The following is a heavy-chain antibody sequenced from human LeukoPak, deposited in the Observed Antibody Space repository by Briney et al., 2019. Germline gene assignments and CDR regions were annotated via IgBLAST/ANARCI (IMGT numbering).Heavy chain of an antibody. CDR1: GFTFSDYY. Sequence: GGSLRLSCAASGFTFSDYYMSWIRQAPGKGLEWVSYISSSGSTIYYADSVKGRFTISRDNAKNSLYLQMNSLRAEDTAVYYCARGVYYGSGSYYYYYMDVWGKGTTVTVSS. CDR3: ARGVYYGSGSYYYYYMDV. CDR2: ISSSGSTI. D-gene: IGHD3-10*01. V-gene: IGHV3-11*04. J-gene: IGHJ6*03.